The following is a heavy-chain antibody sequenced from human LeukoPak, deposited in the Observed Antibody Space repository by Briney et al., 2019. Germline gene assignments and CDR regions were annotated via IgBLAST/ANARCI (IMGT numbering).Heavy chain of an antibody. CDR2: INPSVGST. CDR3: ARGLSAYDMLTPLQF. CDR1: GYTFTGYY. J-gene: IGHJ4*02. D-gene: IGHD3-9*01. V-gene: IGHV1-46*01. Sequence: GASVKVSCKASGYTFTGYYMHWVRQAPGQGLEWMGIINPSVGSTRYAQKFQGRVTMTGDTSTSTVYMELSGLTSEDTAVVYCARGLSAYDMLTPLQFWGQGTLVTVPS.